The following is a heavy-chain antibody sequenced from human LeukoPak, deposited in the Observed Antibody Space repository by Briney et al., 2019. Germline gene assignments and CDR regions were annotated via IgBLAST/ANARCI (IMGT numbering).Heavy chain of an antibody. D-gene: IGHD6-19*01. Sequence: QPGGSLRLSCAASGFTFSSYWMSRVRQAPGKGLEWVANIKEDGSEKYYVDSVRGRFTISRDNAKNSLYLQMNRLRAEDTALYYCTRVSRYIPGTVAGKSFDYWGQGTLVTVSS. J-gene: IGHJ4*02. CDR3: TRVSRYIPGTVAGKSFDY. V-gene: IGHV3-7*01. CDR2: IKEDGSEK. CDR1: GFTFSSYW.